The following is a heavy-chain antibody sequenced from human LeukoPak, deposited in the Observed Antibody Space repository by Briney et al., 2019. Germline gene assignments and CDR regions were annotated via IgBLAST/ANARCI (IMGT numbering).Heavy chain of an antibody. J-gene: IGHJ4*02. CDR1: GGSISSYY. Sequence: PSETLSLTCTVSGGSISSYYWSWIRQPPGKGLEWIGYIYYSGSTNYNPSLKSRVTISVDTSKNQLSLKLSSVTAADTAVYYCARGTGVTMVRGADYWGQGTLVTVSS. CDR3: ARGTGVTMVRGADY. CDR2: IYYSGST. D-gene: IGHD3-10*01. V-gene: IGHV4-59*01.